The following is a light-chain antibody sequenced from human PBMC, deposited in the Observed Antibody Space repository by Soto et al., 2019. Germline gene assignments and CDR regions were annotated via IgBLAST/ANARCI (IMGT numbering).Light chain of an antibody. V-gene: IGKV3-20*01. CDR1: QSVTNSY. Sequence: EIVLTQSPGTLSLSPGERATLSCRASQSVTNSYLAWYQQKPGQAPRLLIYAVSNRATGIPDRFSGSGSGTDFSLTISRLEPEDFAVDYCQQYSGSPRTFGQGTKVEIK. J-gene: IGKJ1*01. CDR3: QQYSGSPRT. CDR2: AVS.